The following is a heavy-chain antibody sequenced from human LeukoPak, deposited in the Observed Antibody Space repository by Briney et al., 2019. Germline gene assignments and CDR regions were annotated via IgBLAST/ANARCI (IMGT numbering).Heavy chain of an antibody. Sequence: ASVKVSCKASGYTFTGSYMHWVRQAPGQGLEWMVWINPNSGGTNYAQKFQGWVTMTRDTSISTAYMELSRLRSDDTAVYYCARSYSGYDLLFDYWGQGTLVTVSS. D-gene: IGHD5-12*01. CDR3: ARSYSGYDLLFDY. J-gene: IGHJ4*02. V-gene: IGHV1-2*04. CDR1: GYTFTGSY. CDR2: INPNSGGT.